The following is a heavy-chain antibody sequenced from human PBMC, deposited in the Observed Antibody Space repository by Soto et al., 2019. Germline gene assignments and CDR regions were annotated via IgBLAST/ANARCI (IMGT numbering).Heavy chain of an antibody. D-gene: IGHD2-15*01. CDR2: ISYDGSNK. CDR1: GFTFSSYG. J-gene: IGHJ6*02. V-gene: IGHV3-30*18. Sequence: GGSLRLSCAASGFTFSSYGMRWVRQAPGKGLEWVAVISYDGSNKYYADSVKGRFTISRDNSKNTLYLQMNSLRAEDTAVYYCAKDVVEVVARIYYYYYGMDVWGQGTTVTVSS. CDR3: AKDVVEVVARIYYYYYGMDV.